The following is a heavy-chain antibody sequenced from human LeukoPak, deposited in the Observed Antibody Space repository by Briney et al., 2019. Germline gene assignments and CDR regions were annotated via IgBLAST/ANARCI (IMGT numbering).Heavy chain of an antibody. D-gene: IGHD4-17*01. CDR2: ISYDGSNE. J-gene: IGHJ4*02. V-gene: IGHV3-30*18. CDR3: ANIGVGRTTVTLPAPTDY. CDR1: GFTFNNYS. Sequence: GGPLRLSCAASGFTFNNYSMHWVRQAPGKGLEWVAFISYDGSNEYYVDSVKGRFTISRDNSKNTLYLQMNSLRAEDTAVFYCANIGVGRTTVTLPAPTDYWGQGTLVTVSS.